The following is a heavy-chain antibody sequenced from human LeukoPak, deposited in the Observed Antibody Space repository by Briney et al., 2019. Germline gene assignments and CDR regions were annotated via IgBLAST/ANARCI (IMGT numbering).Heavy chain of an antibody. Sequence: GGSLRLSCAASGFTVSDNYMSWVRQAPGKGLEWVSVMYSRGDTYYANSVKGRFTFSREISKNTLYLQMDGLRNEDTAMYYCARDAPQVPAAGVLASWGQGALVIVSS. D-gene: IGHD6-13*01. CDR2: MYSRGDT. J-gene: IGHJ5*02. V-gene: IGHV3-53*01. CDR3: ARDAPQVPAAGVLAS. CDR1: GFTVSDNY.